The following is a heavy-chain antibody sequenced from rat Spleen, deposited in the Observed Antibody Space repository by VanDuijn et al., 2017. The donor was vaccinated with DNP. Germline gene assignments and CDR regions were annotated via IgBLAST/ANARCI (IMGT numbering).Heavy chain of an antibody. V-gene: IGHV5-7*01. Sequence: EVQLVESGGGLVQPGRSLKLSCAASGLTFSDSNMAWVRQAPKKGLEWVATIIYDGSDTYYGDSVKGRFTISRDNAENTVYLQMNSLRSEDTATYYCAKDLQWYAMDAWGQGTSVSVSS. CDR1: GLTFSDSN. CDR2: IIYDGSDT. D-gene: IGHD1-1*01. CDR3: AKDLQWYAMDA. J-gene: IGHJ4*01.